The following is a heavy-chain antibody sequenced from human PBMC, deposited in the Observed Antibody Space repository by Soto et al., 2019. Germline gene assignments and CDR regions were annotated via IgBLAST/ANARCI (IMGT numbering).Heavy chain of an antibody. CDR3: ATINGYSLNWFDP. CDR1: GYTFTSYD. CDR2: VNPNSGNT. V-gene: IGHV1-8*01. J-gene: IGHJ5*02. Sequence: ASVKVSCKASGYTFTSYDINWVRQATGQGLEWMGWVNPNSGNTAYAQKFQGRVTMTRNTSISTAYMELSSLRSEDTAVYYCATINGYSLNWFDPWGQGTLVTVSS. D-gene: IGHD5-18*01.